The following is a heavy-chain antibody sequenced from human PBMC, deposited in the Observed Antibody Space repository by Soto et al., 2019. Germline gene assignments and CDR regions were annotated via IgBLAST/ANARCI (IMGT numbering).Heavy chain of an antibody. J-gene: IGHJ6*02. CDR1: GGSISSGGYY. CDR3: ARDSGSYCHYYYNYGMDV. D-gene: IGHD1-26*01. V-gene: IGHV4-31*03. CDR2: IYYGGST. Sequence: PSENLSLTCTVSGGSISSGGYYWSWIRQQPGKGLEWIGYIYYGGSTYYNPSLKSRVTISVDTPTDQFTLTLSSVTAADTVVYYCARDSGSYCHYYYNYGMDVWGPGPTVTVSS.